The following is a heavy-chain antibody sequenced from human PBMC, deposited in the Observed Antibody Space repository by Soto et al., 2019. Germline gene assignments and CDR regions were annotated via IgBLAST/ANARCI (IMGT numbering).Heavy chain of an antibody. D-gene: IGHD5-18*01. CDR1: GFTFNSYG. V-gene: IGHV3-33*01. Sequence: GALRLSCAASGFTFNSYGMHWVRQAPGKGLEWVAVIWYDGSNKRYADSVKGRFTISRDNSKNTLYLQMDSLRVEDMAVYYCSRGHSYGPLEYWGQGTLVTVSS. J-gene: IGHJ4*02. CDR3: SRGHSYGPLEY. CDR2: IWYDGSNK.